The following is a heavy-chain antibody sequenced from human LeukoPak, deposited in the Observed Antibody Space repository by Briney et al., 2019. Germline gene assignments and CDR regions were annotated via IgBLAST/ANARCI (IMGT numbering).Heavy chain of an antibody. J-gene: IGHJ6*02. V-gene: IGHV4-59*01. Sequence: PSETLSLTCTVSADSITSYYWNWIRQPPGKGLEWIGNIYYSGGTDYNPSLKSRVTISVDTSKNQISLRLSSVTAADTAVYHCARDTVQYYYDSSGYYYYYYGMDVWGQGTTVTVSS. CDR2: IYYSGGT. CDR3: ARDTVQYYYDSSGYYYYYYGMDV. D-gene: IGHD3-22*01. CDR1: ADSITSYY.